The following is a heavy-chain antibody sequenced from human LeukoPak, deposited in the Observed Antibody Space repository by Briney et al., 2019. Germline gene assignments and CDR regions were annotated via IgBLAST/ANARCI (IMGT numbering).Heavy chain of an antibody. D-gene: IGHD2-8*01. CDR3: AREIVL. J-gene: IGHJ3*01. CDR1: GYPFTDYY. Sequence: ASVKLSCKASGYPFTDYYMHWVRQAPGQGLEWMGWINPKSGGTKCAQKFLGRVTMTRDTSISTAYMELSRLRSDDTAVYYCAREIVLWGQGSMVTVSS. CDR2: INPKSGGT. V-gene: IGHV1-2*02.